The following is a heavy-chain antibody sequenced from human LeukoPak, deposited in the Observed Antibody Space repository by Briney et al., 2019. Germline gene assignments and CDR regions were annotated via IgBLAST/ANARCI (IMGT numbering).Heavy chain of an antibody. Sequence: SETLSLTCAVSGYSISSGYYWGWIRQPPGKGLEWVGSIYHSGNTYYNPSLTSRVTISLDTSKNQFSLKLTSVTAADTAVYYCSRDTGGATKDDWGQGTLVTVSS. CDR1: GYSISSGYY. CDR3: SRDTGGATKDD. J-gene: IGHJ4*02. D-gene: IGHD1-26*01. V-gene: IGHV4-38-2*02. CDR2: IYHSGNT.